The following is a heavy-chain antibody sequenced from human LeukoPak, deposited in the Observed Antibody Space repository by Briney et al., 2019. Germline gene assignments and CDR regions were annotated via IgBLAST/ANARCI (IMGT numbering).Heavy chain of an antibody. Sequence: SETLSLTCTVSVGSISSSGYYCVWIRQPPGKGRECLVSIYYTGSTYYNPSLKSRVTISVDTSRNLFSLKLSSVADAETAVYCCARQVRGDWNYFDYWGQGTLVTVSS. CDR2: IYYTGST. J-gene: IGHJ4*02. D-gene: IGHD2-21*02. CDR1: VGSISSSGYY. V-gene: IGHV4-39*01. CDR3: ARQVRGDWNYFDY.